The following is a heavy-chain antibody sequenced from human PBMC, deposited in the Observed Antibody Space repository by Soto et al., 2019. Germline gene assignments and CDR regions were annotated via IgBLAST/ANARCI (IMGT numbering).Heavy chain of an antibody. CDR2: INRHGGST. Sequence: EVQLVESGGGAVRPGGSLRLSCAASGFPFDDYGMSWVRQAPGKGLEWVSGINRHGGSTGYADSVKGRFTISRDNAKNSLHLHMNSLRAEDTAFYYCARTPGYYGDVFDDWGQGTLVTVSA. D-gene: IGHD3-10*01. CDR1: GFPFDDYG. V-gene: IGHV3-20*04. CDR3: ARTPGYYGDVFDD. J-gene: IGHJ4*02.